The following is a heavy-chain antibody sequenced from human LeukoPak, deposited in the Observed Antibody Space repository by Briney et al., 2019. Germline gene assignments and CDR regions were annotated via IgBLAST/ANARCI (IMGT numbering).Heavy chain of an antibody. Sequence: GGSLRLSCAASGFTFSTAWMSWVGKAPGKGREWVGRFKSKTDGGTTDYAAPVKGRFTISRDDSKNTLYLQMNSLKTEDTAVYYCTTGKEVTAIDPIDYFDYWGQGTLVTVSS. J-gene: IGHJ4*02. CDR1: GFTFSTAW. V-gene: IGHV3-15*01. CDR3: TTGKEVTAIDPIDYFDY. D-gene: IGHD2-21*02. CDR2: FKSKTDGGTT.